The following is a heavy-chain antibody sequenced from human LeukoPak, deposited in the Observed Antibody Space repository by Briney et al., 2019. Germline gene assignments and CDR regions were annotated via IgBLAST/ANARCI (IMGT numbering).Heavy chain of an antibody. V-gene: IGHV1-69*05. CDR3: AVPRYGSGSYYNEDYFDY. Sequence: SVKASCKASGGTFSSYAISWVRQAPGQGLEWMGGIIPIFGTANYAQKFQGRVTITTDESTSTAYMELSSLRSEDTAVYYCAVPRYGSGSYYNEDYFDYWGQGTLVTVSS. CDR2: IIPIFGTA. D-gene: IGHD3-10*01. CDR1: GGTFSSYA. J-gene: IGHJ4*02.